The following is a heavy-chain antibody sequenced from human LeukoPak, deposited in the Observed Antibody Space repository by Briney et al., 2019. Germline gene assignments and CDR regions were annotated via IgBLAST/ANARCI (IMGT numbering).Heavy chain of an antibody. J-gene: IGHJ4*02. CDR1: GFTFSSYG. Sequence: GGSLRLSCAASGFTFSSYGMHWVRQAPGKGLEWVAVISYDGSNKYYADSVKGRFTISRDNSKNTLYLQMNSLRAEDTAVYYCAEGDIVATILNYWGQGTLVTVSS. CDR3: AEGDIVATILNY. D-gene: IGHD5-12*01. CDR2: ISYDGSNK. V-gene: IGHV3-30*18.